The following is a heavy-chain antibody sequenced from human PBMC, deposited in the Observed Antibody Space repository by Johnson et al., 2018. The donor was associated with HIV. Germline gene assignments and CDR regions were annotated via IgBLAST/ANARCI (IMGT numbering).Heavy chain of an antibody. D-gene: IGHD6-6*01. CDR3: ARGGSIAARREAFDI. CDR2: ISYDGSNK. Sequence: QVLLVESGGGVVQPGRSLRLSCAASGFTFSSYAMHWVRQAPGKGLEWVAVISYDGSNKYYADSVKGRFTISRDNSKNTLYLQMNSLRAEDTAVYYCARGGSIAARREAFDIWGQGTMVTVSS. V-gene: IGHV3-30*04. CDR1: GFTFSSYA. J-gene: IGHJ3*02.